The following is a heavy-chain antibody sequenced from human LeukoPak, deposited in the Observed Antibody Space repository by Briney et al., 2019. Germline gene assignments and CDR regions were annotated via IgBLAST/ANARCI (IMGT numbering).Heavy chain of an antibody. Sequence: GGSLRLSCAASGFTFSSYSMNWVRQARGKGLEWVSSISSSSSYIYYADSVKGRFTISRDNAKNSLYLQMNSLRAEDTAVYYCARVEADGDYAGLDYWGQGTLVTVSS. CDR3: ARVEADGDYAGLDY. CDR2: ISSSSSYI. D-gene: IGHD4-17*01. J-gene: IGHJ4*02. CDR1: GFTFSSYS. V-gene: IGHV3-21*01.